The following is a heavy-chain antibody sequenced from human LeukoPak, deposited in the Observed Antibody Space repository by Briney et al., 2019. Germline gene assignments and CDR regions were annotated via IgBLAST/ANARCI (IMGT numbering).Heavy chain of an antibody. Sequence: SETLSLTCSVSGSSFRSGHYWGWIRQSSGEGLEWIGNVHETGYANYNPSLRSRVTISVDTSKNQFSLKLSSVTAADTAVYYCARGLWYDYVWGSYRAGVEKDYWGQGTLVTVSS. V-gene: IGHV4-38-2*02. CDR1: GSSFRSGHY. CDR2: VHETGYA. J-gene: IGHJ4*02. CDR3: ARGLWYDYVWGSYRAGVEKDY. D-gene: IGHD3-16*02.